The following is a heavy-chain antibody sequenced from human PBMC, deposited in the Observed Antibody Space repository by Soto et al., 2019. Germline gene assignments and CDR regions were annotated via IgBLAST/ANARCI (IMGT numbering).Heavy chain of an antibody. J-gene: IGHJ4*02. CDR1: GYTFTSYG. CDR2: ISAYNGNT. Sequence: QVQLVQSGAEVKKPGASVKVSCKASGYTFTSYGISWVRQAPGQGLEWMGWISAYNGNTNHAQKLQVRVTMTPDTSTSTAYMELRSLRSDDTPVYYCARFGLLAAAGVGAFFDYWCQGSLVTVSS. CDR3: ARFGLLAAAGVGAFFDY. V-gene: IGHV1-18*01. D-gene: IGHD6-13*01.